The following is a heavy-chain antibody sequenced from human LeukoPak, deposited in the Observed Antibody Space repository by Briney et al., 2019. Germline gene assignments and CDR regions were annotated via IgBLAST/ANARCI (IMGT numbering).Heavy chain of an antibody. V-gene: IGHV4-59*01. Sequence: SETLSLTCTVSGGSISSYYWSWIRQPPGKGLEWIGYIYYSGSTNYNPSLKSRVTISVDTSKNQFSLKLSSVTAADTAVYYCAREFVPSQYGMDVWGQGTAVTVSS. CDR1: GGSISSYY. CDR2: IYYSGST. CDR3: AREFVPSQYGMDV. D-gene: IGHD2-2*01. J-gene: IGHJ6*02.